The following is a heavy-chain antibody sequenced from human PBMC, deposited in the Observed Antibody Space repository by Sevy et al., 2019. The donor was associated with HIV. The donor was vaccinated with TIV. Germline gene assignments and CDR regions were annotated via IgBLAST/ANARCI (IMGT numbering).Heavy chain of an antibody. CDR3: AKNRPPGGSYFSRHGMDV. J-gene: IGHJ6*02. Sequence: GGSLRLSCTASGFTFSTYVIHWVRQAPGKGLEWVANISYDGNYRYYSDSVRGRFSMSRDNSKNTAYLQMSGLSVEDTAVYYCAKNRPPGGSYFSRHGMDVWGRGTTVTVSS. V-gene: IGHV3-30*18. CDR2: ISYDGNYR. D-gene: IGHD1-26*01. CDR1: GFTFSTYV.